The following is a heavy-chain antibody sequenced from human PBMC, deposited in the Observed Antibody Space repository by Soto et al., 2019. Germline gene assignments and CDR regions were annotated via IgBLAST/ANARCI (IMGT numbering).Heavy chain of an antibody. V-gene: IGHV5-51*01. CDR2: IYPADSDT. CDR3: PRPAKCGYDSIGYVDY. J-gene: IGHJ4*02. D-gene: IGHD3-22*01. CDR1: RYSLNSYW. Sequence: GQSLKISCKGSRYSLNSYWNGWVRQMPGKGLEWMGIIYPADSDTRYSPSFQGQVTISADKSISTAYLQWRSLWASVPAIYYCPRPAKCGYDSIGYVDYWGQEALVTVSS.